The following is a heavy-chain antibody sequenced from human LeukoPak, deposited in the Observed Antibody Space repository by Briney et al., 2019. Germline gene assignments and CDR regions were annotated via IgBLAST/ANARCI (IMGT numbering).Heavy chain of an antibody. CDR2: INPNSGGT. V-gene: IGHV1-2*02. J-gene: IGHJ4*02. D-gene: IGHD3-22*01. CDR1: GYTFTGYY. Sequence: GASVKVSCKASGYTFTGYYMHWVRQAPGQGLEWMGWINPNSGGTNYAQKFQGRVTMTRDTSISTAYMELSRLRSDDTAVYYCARRKYYYDSSGYEGDVIDYWGQGTLVTVSS. CDR3: ARRKYYYDSSGYEGDVIDY.